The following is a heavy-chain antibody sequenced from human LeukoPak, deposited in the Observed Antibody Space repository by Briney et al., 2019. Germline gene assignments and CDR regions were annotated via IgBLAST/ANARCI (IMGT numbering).Heavy chain of an antibody. J-gene: IGHJ4*02. CDR2: IIPIFGTA. D-gene: IGHD3-10*01. CDR1: GGTFSSYA. CDR3: ARADGSGSYYPPHFDY. Sequence: ASVKVSCKASGGTFSSYAISWVRQAPGQGLEWMGRIIPIFGTANYAQKFQGRVTITTDESTSTACMELSSLRSEDTAVYYCARADGSGSYYPPHFDYWGQGTLVTVSS. V-gene: IGHV1-69*05.